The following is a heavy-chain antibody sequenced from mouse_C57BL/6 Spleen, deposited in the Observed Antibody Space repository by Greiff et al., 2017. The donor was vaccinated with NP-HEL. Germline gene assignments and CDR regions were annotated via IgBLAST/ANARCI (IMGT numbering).Heavy chain of an antibody. J-gene: IGHJ1*03. Sequence: EVNVVESGGDLVKPGGSLKLSCAASGFTFSSYGMSWVRQTPDKRLEWVATISSGGSYTYYPDSVKGRFTISRDNAKNTLYLQMSSLKSEDTAMYYCARQDGKGYFDVWGTGTTVTVSS. CDR3: ARQDGKGYFDV. CDR2: ISSGGSYT. V-gene: IGHV5-6*01. D-gene: IGHD2-1*01. CDR1: GFTFSSYG.